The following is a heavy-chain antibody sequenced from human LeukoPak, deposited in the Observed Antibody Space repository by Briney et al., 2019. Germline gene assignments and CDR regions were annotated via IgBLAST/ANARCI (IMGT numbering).Heavy chain of an antibody. CDR3: AKGRYSSSWYKDYYYYMDV. CDR2: ISYDGSKK. CDR1: GFTFSSYG. Sequence: GGSLRLSCAASGFTFSSYGMHWVRQAPGKGLEWVAFISYDGSKKYYPDSVRSRFTISRDISKNTLYLQMNSLRAEDTAVYYCAKGRYSSSWYKDYYYYMDVWGKGTTVTVSS. D-gene: IGHD6-13*01. V-gene: IGHV3-30*02. J-gene: IGHJ6*03.